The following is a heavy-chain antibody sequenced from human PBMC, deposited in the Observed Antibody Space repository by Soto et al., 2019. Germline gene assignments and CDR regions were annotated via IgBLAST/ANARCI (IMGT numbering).Heavy chain of an antibody. J-gene: IGHJ2*01. CDR1: GGSISSGGYY. CDR2: IYYSGST. V-gene: IGHV4-31*03. D-gene: IGHD4-17*01. Sequence: QVQLQESGPGLVKPSQTLSLTCTVSGGSISSGGYYWSWIRQHPGKGLEWIGYIYYSGSTYYNPSLKIRVTISVDTSKNQFSLKLSSVTAADTAVYYCARDRTTVTPRSYWYFDLWGRGTLVTVSS. CDR3: ARDRTTVTPRSYWYFDL.